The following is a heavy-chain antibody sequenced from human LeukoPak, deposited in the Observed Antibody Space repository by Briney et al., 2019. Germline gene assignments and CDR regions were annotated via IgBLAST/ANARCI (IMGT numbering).Heavy chain of an antibody. CDR2: TYYSGNT. CDR3: ARVKDPGGYYYYYYIDV. CDR1: GGSISTYY. D-gene: IGHD3-16*01. Sequence: SETLSLTCTVSGGSISTYYWGWIRQAPGKGLEWIGSTYYSGNTYYNSSLKSRVTISLDTSKTQFSLKLSSVTAADTAVYYCARVKDPGGYYYYYYIDVWGKGTTVTVSS. J-gene: IGHJ6*03. V-gene: IGHV4-39*07.